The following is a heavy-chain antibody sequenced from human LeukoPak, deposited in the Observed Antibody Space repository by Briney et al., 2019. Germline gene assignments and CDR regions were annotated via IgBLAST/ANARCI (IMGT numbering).Heavy chain of an antibody. CDR2: ISPYNGNT. CDR3: ARGGDIVVVPAAYFDY. Sequence: ASVKVSCKASGYTFINYGITWVRQAPGQGLEWMGWISPYNGNTKYLQKFQGRVTMTTDTSTSTASMEVRSLRSDDTAVYYCARGGDIVVVPAAYFDYWGQGTLVTVSS. J-gene: IGHJ4*02. CDR1: GYTFINYG. D-gene: IGHD2-2*01. V-gene: IGHV1-18*01.